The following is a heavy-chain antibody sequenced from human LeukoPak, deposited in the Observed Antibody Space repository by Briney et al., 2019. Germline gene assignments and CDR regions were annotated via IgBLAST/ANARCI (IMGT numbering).Heavy chain of an antibody. V-gene: IGHV4-59*01. J-gene: IGHJ4*02. Sequence: PSETLSLTCTVSGGSISSYYWSWIRQPPGKGLEWIGYIYYSGSTNYNPSLKSRVTISVDTSKNQFSLKLSSVTAADTAVYYCARTTVVPTYYFDYWGQGTLVTVSS. CDR2: IYYSGST. CDR1: GGSISSYY. D-gene: IGHD4-23*01. CDR3: ARTTVVPTYYFDY.